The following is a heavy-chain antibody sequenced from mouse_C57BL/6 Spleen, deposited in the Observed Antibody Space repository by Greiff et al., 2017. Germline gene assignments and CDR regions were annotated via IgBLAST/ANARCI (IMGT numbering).Heavy chain of an antibody. CDR2: IYPRSGNT. D-gene: IGHD2-4*01. J-gene: IGHJ4*01. CDR1: GYTFTSYG. Sequence: QVQLQQSGAELARPGASVKLSCKASGYTFTSYGISWVKQRTGQGLEWIGEIYPRSGNTYYNEKFKGKATLTADKSSSTAYMELRSLTSEDSAVYFCAREGTDYDDYAMDYWGQGTSVTVSS. V-gene: IGHV1-81*01. CDR3: AREGTDYDDYAMDY.